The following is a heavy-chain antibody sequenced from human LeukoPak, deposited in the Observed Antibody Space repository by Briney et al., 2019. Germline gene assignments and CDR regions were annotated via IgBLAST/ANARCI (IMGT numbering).Heavy chain of an antibody. Sequence: GGSLRLSCAASGFXFSSYCMNWVRQAPGKGLEWVSSISSSDNYIYYEDSVKGRFTNSRDNAKNSLFLQMNSLRAEDTAVYYCARGRSGYGPFDAFDIWGQGTWVTVSS. J-gene: IGHJ3*02. CDR2: ISSSDNYI. CDR1: GFXFSSYC. D-gene: IGHD3-22*01. V-gene: IGHV3-21*01. CDR3: ARGRSGYGPFDAFDI.